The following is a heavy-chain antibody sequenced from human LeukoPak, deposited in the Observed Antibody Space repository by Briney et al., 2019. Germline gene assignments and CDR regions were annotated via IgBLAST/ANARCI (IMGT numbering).Heavy chain of an antibody. CDR3: ARDLVYSSGWPYMDY. V-gene: IGHV4-4*07. J-gene: IGHJ4*02. CDR1: GGSISSYY. D-gene: IGHD6-19*01. CDR2: IYTSGST. Sequence: PSVTLSLTCTVSGGSISSYYWSWIRQPAGKGLEWIGRIYTSGSTNYNPSLKSRVTMSVDTSKNQFSLKLSSVTAADTAVYYCARDLVYSSGWPYMDYWGQGTLVTVSS.